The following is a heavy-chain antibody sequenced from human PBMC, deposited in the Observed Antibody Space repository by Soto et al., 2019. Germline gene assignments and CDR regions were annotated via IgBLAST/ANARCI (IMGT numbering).Heavy chain of an antibody. CDR3: ARVSSSWYP. CDR1: GFTFSSNA. J-gene: IGHJ5*02. D-gene: IGHD6-13*01. CDR2: ITSNGSST. Sequence: GGSLRLSCAASGFTFSSNAMSWVHQAPGKGLEWVSSITSNGSSTCYADSVKGRFTISRDNAKNTLYLQMNSLRAEDTAVYYCARVSSSWYPWGQGTLVTVSS. V-gene: IGHV3-23*01.